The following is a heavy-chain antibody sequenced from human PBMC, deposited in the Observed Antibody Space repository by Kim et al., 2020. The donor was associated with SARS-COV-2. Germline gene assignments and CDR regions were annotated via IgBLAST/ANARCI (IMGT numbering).Heavy chain of an antibody. CDR2: LFDSETT. CDR1: GGSLSGFY. D-gene: IGHD5-18*01. Sequence: SETLSLTCTVSGGSLSGFYWSWIRQFPGKGLEWIGYLFDSETTNYHPSLRSRVTISVDTSKNQVSLRLTSVTAADTAVYFCARGRDGYNTVFDYWGQGTLVTISS. J-gene: IGHJ4*02. V-gene: IGHV4-59*12. CDR3: ARGRDGYNTVFDY.